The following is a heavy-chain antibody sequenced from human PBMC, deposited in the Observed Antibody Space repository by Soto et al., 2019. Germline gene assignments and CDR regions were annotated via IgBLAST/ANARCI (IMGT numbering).Heavy chain of an antibody. V-gene: IGHV4-59*01. CDR2: VFHSATT. J-gene: IGHJ4*02. CDR1: GDSFSDYY. CDR3: ARGHYSSGWPIDH. Sequence: SETLSITCTVSGDSFSDYYWNRIRQVPGKGLEWIGFVFHSATTSYNPSLKTRVAISDDTSKKQFSLRLTSVTAADTAIYYCARGHYSSGWPIDHWGQGILVTGSS. D-gene: IGHD6-19*01.